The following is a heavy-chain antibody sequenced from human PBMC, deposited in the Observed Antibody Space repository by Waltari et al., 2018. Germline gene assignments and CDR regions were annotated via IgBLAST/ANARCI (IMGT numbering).Heavy chain of an antibody. V-gene: IGHV3-23*01. CDR3: AKESVRVVYANFDY. CDR2: ISGSCGST. J-gene: IGHJ4*02. D-gene: IGHD2-8*02. Sequence: EVQLLESGGGLVQAGGSLRLSCAASGFTFSSYAMRWVRQASVKGLEWVSAISGSCGSTYYADSVNGRFTISRYNSKNTLYLQMNSLRAEDTAVYYCAKESVRVVYANFDYWGQGTLVTVSS. CDR1: GFTFSSYA.